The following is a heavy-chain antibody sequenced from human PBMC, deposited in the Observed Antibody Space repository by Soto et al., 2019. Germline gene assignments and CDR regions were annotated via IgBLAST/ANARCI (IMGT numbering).Heavy chain of an antibody. CDR1: GGSISSSSYY. CDR3: ARQWLVPMINWFDP. J-gene: IGHJ5*02. D-gene: IGHD6-19*01. CDR2: IYYSGST. Sequence: PSETLSLTCTVSGGSISSSSYYWGWIRQPPGKGLEWIGSIYYSGSTYYNPSLKSRVTISVDTSKNQFSLKLSSVTAADTAVYYCARQWLVPMINWFDPWGQGALVTVSS. V-gene: IGHV4-39*01.